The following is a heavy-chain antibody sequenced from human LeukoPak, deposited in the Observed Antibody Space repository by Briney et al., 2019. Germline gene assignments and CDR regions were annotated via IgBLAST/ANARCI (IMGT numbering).Heavy chain of an antibody. CDR1: GYSFTSYW. CDR2: IYPGDSDT. J-gene: IGHJ4*02. Sequence: GGSLKISCKGSGYSFTSYWIGWVRQMPGKGLEWMGIIYPGDSDTRYSPSFQGQVTISADKSISTAYLQWSSLKASDTAMYYCARSRGGYSYGYYFDYWGQGTLVTVSS. V-gene: IGHV5-51*01. CDR3: ARSRGGYSYGYYFDY. D-gene: IGHD5-18*01.